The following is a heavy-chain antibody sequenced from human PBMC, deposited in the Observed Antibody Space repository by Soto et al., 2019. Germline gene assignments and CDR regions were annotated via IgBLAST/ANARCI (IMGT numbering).Heavy chain of an antibody. V-gene: IGHV1-69*11. CDR3: ARDRDDSSGYLSL. CDR1: GDTFRNYA. CDR2: IIPILGTA. Sequence: QGQLVQSGPEVKSLGSSVKVSCKASGDTFRNYAFSWVRQAPGQGLEWMGGIIPILGTADYAQRFQGRVTITADDSTATANMELRSLRSSDAAVYFCARDRDDSSGYLSLWGRGTLVTVSS. D-gene: IGHD3-22*01. J-gene: IGHJ2*01.